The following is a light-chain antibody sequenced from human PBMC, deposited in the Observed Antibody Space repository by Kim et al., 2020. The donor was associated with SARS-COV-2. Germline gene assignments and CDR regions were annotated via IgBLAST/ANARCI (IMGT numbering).Light chain of an antibody. J-gene: IGLJ2*01. CDR1: KLGDKY. V-gene: IGLV3-1*01. CDR3: QAWDSSIAAV. Sequence: SYELTQPPSVSVSPGQTASITCSGDKLGDKYACWYQQKPGQSPVLVIYQDSKRPSGIPERFSGSNSGNTATLTISGTQAMDEADYYCQAWDSSIAAVFGG. CDR2: QDS.